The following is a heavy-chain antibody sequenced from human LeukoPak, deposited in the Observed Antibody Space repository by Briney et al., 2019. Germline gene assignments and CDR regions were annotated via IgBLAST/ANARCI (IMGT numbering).Heavy chain of an antibody. CDR2: IYYSGST. CDR1: GGSISSSSYY. CDR3: ARAGGEYYDYVWGSLPPDY. D-gene: IGHD3-16*01. Sequence: PSETLSLTCTVSGGSISSSSYYWGWIRQPPGKGLEWIGSIYYSGSTYYNPSLKSRVTISVDTSKNQFSLKLSSVTAADTAVYYCARAGGEYYDYVWGSLPPDYWGQGTLVTVSS. J-gene: IGHJ4*02. V-gene: IGHV4-39*07.